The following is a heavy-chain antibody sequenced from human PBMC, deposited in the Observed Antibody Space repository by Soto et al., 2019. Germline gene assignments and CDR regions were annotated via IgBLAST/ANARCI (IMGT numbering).Heavy chain of an antibody. CDR2: IIPIFGTA. D-gene: IGHD6-6*01. V-gene: IGHV1-69*01. J-gene: IGHJ3*02. CDR1: GGTFSSYA. Sequence: QVQLVQSGAEVKKPGSSVKVSCKASGGTFSSYAISWVRQAPGQGLEWMGGIIPIFGTANDAEKFQGRVTITADESSSTAYMGLSSLRSEDTAGGCCARGGIAARTGAFDIWGQGAMVTVSS. CDR3: ARGGIAARTGAFDI.